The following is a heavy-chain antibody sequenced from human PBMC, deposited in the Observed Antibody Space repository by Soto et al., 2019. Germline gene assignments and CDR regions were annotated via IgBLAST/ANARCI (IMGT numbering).Heavy chain of an antibody. V-gene: IGHV3-23*01. CDR2: ISGSGGST. CDR3: AKDRSYYDSSGYYYRNKDY. J-gene: IGHJ4*02. Sequence: HPGGSLRLSCAASGFTFSSYAMSWVRQAPGKGLEWVSAISGSGGSTYYADSVKGRFTISRDNSKNTLYLQMNSLRAEDTAVYYCAKDRSYYDSSGYYYRNKDYWGQGTLVTVSS. CDR1: GFTFSSYA. D-gene: IGHD3-22*01.